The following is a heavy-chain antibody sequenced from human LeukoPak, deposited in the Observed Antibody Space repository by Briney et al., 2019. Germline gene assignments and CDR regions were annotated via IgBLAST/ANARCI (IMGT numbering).Heavy chain of an antibody. V-gene: IGHV4-59*01. CDR3: ARLYCSSTSCYSAYYYYGMDV. CDR1: GGSISNYY. CDR2: IYYSGSS. Sequence: SETLSLTCTVSGGSISNYYWSWIRQPPGKGLEWIGYIYYSGSSTYNPSLKSRVTFSLDTSKNRFSLNLSSVTAADTAVYYCARLYCSSTSCYSAYYYYGMDVWGQGTTVTVSS. J-gene: IGHJ6*02. D-gene: IGHD2-2*02.